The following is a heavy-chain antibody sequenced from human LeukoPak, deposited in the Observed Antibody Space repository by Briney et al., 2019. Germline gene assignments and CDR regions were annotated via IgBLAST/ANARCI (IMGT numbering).Heavy chain of an antibody. J-gene: IGHJ3*02. CDR3: ARVGFQQAFDI. Sequence: PSETLSLTCAVSGYSIRNGYYWGWIRQPPGKGLEWIGSIYHSGSTNHNSSLKSRVTISVDTSKNHVSLKLTSVTAADTAVYYCARVGFQQAFDIWGQGTMVTVSS. CDR2: IYHSGST. CDR1: GYSIRNGYY. D-gene: IGHD2-2*01. V-gene: IGHV4-38-2*01.